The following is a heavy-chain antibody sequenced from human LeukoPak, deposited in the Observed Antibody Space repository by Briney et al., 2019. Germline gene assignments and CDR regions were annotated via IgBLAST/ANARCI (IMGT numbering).Heavy chain of an antibody. D-gene: IGHD6-13*01. CDR2: TYYSGST. CDR1: GGSISSYY. Sequence: SETLSLTCTVSGGSISSYYWSWIRQPPGKGLEWIGYTYYSGSTNYNPSLKSRVTISVDTSKNQFSLKLSSVTAADTAVYYCARYSSSWYQSFDYWGQGTLVTVSS. V-gene: IGHV4-59*08. J-gene: IGHJ4*02. CDR3: ARYSSSWYQSFDY.